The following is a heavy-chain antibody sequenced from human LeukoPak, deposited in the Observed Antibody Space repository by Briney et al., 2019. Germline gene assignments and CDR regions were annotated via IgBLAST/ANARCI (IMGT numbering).Heavy chain of an antibody. CDR1: GYTLTELS. V-gene: IGHV1-24*01. D-gene: IGHD3-10*01. CDR3: ATDRFYYGSGLFDY. J-gene: IGHJ4*02. Sequence: ASVKVSCKVSGYTLTELSMHWVRQDPGKGLEWMGGFDPEDGETIYAQKFQGRVTMTEDTSTDTAYMELSSLRSEDTAVYYCATDRFYYGSGLFDYWGQGTLVTVSS. CDR2: FDPEDGET.